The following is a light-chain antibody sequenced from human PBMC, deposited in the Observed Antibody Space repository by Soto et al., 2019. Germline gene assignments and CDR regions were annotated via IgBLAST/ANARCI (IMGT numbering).Light chain of an antibody. J-gene: IGLJ1*01. CDR3: QSYENSRTGFYV. CDR2: GNT. CDR1: SSDIGAGFD. Sequence: SVLTQPPSVSGAPGQRVTISCTGTSSDIGAGFDVHWYQHRPGTAPKLLIYGNTNRPSGVPGRFSGSKSGTSASLVITGLQAEDEADYYCQSYENSRTGFYVFGTGTKVTVL. V-gene: IGLV1-40*01.